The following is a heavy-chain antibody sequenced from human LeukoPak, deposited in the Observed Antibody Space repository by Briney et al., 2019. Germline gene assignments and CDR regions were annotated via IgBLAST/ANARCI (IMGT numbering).Heavy chain of an antibody. CDR3: ARRSYYDSSGYYYVRNWFDP. Sequence: SETLSLTCTVSGGSISSSSYYWGWIRQPPGKGLEWIGGIYYSGSTYYNPSLKSRVTISVDTSKNQFSLKLSSVTAADTAVYYCARRSYYDSSGYYYVRNWFDPWGQGTLVTVSS. D-gene: IGHD3-22*01. V-gene: IGHV4-39*01. CDR1: GGSISSSSYY. J-gene: IGHJ5*02. CDR2: IYYSGST.